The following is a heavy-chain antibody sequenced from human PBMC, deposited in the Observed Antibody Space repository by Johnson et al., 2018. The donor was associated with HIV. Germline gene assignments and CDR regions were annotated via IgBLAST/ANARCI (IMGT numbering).Heavy chain of an antibody. D-gene: IGHD6-6*01. J-gene: IGHJ3*02. CDR2: IKQDGSEK. CDR1: AFTFSSYW. Sequence: VLLVESGGGVVQPGRSLRLSCVGSAFTFSSYWMSWVRQAPGKGLEWVANIKQDGSEKYYVDSVKGRFTISRDNAKNSLYLQMNSLRAEETAVYYCAYSSSPLSGDAFDIWGQGTMVIVSS. V-gene: IGHV3-7*02. CDR3: AYSSSPLSGDAFDI.